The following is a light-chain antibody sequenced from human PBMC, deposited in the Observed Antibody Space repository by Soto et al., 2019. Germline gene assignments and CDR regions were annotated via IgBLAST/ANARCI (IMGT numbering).Light chain of an antibody. CDR3: SSYTSNRGV. J-gene: IGLJ1*01. V-gene: IGLV2-14*02. Sequence: QSALTQPASVSGSPGQSITISCTGTSSNVGSYKLVSWYQQHPGKAPKLMIFEVTNRPSGVSDRFSGSKSGNTASLTISGLQAEDEADYYCSSYTSNRGVFGTGTKVTVL. CDR1: SSNVGSYKL. CDR2: EVT.